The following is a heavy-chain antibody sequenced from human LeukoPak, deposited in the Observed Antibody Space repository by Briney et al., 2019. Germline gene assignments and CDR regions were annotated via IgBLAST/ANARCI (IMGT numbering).Heavy chain of an antibody. V-gene: IGHV3-21*04. D-gene: IGHD3-3*01. CDR1: GFTFSSYS. Sequence: GGSLRLSCAASGFTFSSYSMNWVRQAPGKGLEWVSSISSSSSYIYYADSVKGRFTISRDNAKNSLYLQMNSLRAEDTAVYYCARETEWLLHFDHWGQGTLVTVSS. J-gene: IGHJ4*02. CDR3: ARETEWLLHFDH. CDR2: ISSSSSYI.